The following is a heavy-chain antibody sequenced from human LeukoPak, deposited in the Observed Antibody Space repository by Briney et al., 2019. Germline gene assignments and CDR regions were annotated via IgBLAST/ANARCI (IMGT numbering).Heavy chain of an antibody. CDR3: ARLPSVATVTPNYYYGMDV. V-gene: IGHV5-51*01. CDR2: IYPGDSDT. J-gene: IGHJ6*02. D-gene: IGHD4-17*01. Sequence: GESLKISCKGSGYSFTSYWTGWVRQMPGKGLEWMGIIYPGDSDTRYSPSFQGQVTISADKSISTAYLQWSSLKASDTAMHYCARLPSVATVTPNYYYGMDVWGQGTTVTVSS. CDR1: GYSFTSYW.